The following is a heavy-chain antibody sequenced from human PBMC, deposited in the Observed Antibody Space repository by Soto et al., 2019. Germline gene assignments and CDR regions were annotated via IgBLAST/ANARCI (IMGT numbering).Heavy chain of an antibody. D-gene: IGHD1-20*01. CDR3: TTYPSYITTYTGGMDV. J-gene: IGHJ6*02. CDR2: IRSNPDGRTT. V-gene: IGHV3-15*01. Sequence: EVQLVESGGGLVKPGGSLRLSCAASGFTYHNAWMSWVRQAPGKGLEWVGRIRSNPDGRTTDYAAPGIGRFTISRDDSTKTLYMQMNSLNTDDTAVEYCTTYPSYITTYTGGMDVWGQVTTVTVAS. CDR1: GFTYHNAW.